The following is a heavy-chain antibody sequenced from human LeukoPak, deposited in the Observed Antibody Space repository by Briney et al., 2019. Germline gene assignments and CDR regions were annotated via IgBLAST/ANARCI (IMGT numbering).Heavy chain of an antibody. CDR2: ISGSGGST. D-gene: IGHD4-17*01. CDR3: AKDRTVTTPLKWFDP. CDR1: GFTFSSYA. Sequence: PGGSLRLSCAASGFTFSSYAMSWVRQAPGKGLEWVSAISGSGGSTYYADSVRGRFTISRDNSKNTLYLQMNSLRAEDTAVYYCAKDRTVTTPLKWFDPWGQGTLVTVSS. J-gene: IGHJ5*02. V-gene: IGHV3-23*01.